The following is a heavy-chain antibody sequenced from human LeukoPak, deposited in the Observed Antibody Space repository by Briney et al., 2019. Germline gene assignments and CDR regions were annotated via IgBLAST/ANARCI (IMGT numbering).Heavy chain of an antibody. CDR2: IYSGGST. CDR1: GFTVSSNY. V-gene: IGHV3-66*01. J-gene: IGHJ4*02. Sequence: GGSLRLSCAASGFTVSSNYMSWVRQAPGKGLEWVSVIYSGGSTYYADSVKGRFTISRDNSKNTLYLQMNSLRAEDTAVYYCAREAHMYYYDSSGYYDYWGQGTLVTVSS. CDR3: AREAHMYYYDSSGYYDY. D-gene: IGHD3-22*01.